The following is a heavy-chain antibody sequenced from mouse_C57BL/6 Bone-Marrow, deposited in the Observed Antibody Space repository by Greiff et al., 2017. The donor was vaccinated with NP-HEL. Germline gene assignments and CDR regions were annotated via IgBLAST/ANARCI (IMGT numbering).Heavy chain of an antibody. Sequence: EVKLVESGGGLVKPGGSLKLSCAASGFTFSDYGMHWVRQAPEKGLEWVAYISSGSSTIYYADTVKGRFTISRDNAKNTLFLQMTSLRSEDTAMYYCARMGGKSPYYYAMDYWGQGTSVTVSS. J-gene: IGHJ4*01. CDR3: ARMGGKSPYYYAMDY. CDR1: GFTFSDYG. V-gene: IGHV5-17*01. D-gene: IGHD2-1*01. CDR2: ISSGSSTI.